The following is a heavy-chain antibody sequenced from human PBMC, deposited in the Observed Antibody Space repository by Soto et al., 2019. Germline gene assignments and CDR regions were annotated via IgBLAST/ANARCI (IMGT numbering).Heavy chain of an antibody. Sequence: SETLSLTCTVSGGSMSPYYWGWIRQPPGKGLEWIGSIYYSGSTYYNPSLKSRVTISVDTSKNQFSLKLSSVTAADTAVYYCARSVYDSSGYPPNGMDVWGQGPTVTVSS. CDR1: GGSMSPYY. CDR3: ARSVYDSSGYPPNGMDV. J-gene: IGHJ6*02. D-gene: IGHD3-22*01. CDR2: IYYSGST. V-gene: IGHV4-39*01.